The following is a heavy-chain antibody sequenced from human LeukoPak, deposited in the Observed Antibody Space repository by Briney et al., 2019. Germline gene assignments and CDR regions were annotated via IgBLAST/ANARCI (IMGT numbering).Heavy chain of an antibody. J-gene: IGHJ3*02. CDR2: ISSSSDYTFHA. CDR3: ARAESDAFDI. CDR1: GFTFSVYY. Sequence: TGGSLRLSCAASGFTFSVYYMNWVRQVPGKGLEWVSSISSSSDYTFHAYYADSVKGRFTISRDNAKNSLYLQMSSLRAEDTAVYYCARAESDAFDIWGQGTMVTVSS. V-gene: IGHV3-21*01.